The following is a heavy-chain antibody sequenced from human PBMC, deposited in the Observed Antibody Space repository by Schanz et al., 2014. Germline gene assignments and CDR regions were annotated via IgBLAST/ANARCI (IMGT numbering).Heavy chain of an antibody. CDR2: IGYDGSEK. CDR1: GLNFDYYG. CDR3: ARGSIQIQGVPMDF. V-gene: IGHV3-33*01. D-gene: IGHD3-10*01. J-gene: IGHJ4*02. Sequence: QVQLVESGGGVVQPGRSLRLSCATSGLNFDYYGMNWVRQAPGKGLEWVANIGYDGSEKYYVDSVKGRFTISRDNSKDTLYLQMSGLTPEDTAVYYCARGSIQIQGVPMDFWGQGTLVTVSS.